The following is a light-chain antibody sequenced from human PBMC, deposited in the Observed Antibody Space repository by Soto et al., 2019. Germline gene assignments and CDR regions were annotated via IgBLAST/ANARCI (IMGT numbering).Light chain of an antibody. V-gene: IGKV1-39*01. J-gene: IGKJ4*01. CDR1: QSISSY. CDR2: AAS. Sequence: DIQMTQSPSSLSASVGDRVTITCRASQSISSYLNWYQQKPGKAPKLLIYAASSLQSGVPSRFSGSGSGTDFNLTLSSLQPEDFATYYCQQSYSTLPTFGGGTKVEIK. CDR3: QQSYSTLPT.